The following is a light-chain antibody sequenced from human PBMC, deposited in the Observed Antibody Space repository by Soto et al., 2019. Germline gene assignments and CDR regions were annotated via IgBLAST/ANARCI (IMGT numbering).Light chain of an antibody. CDR3: MQTAHGSYS. Sequence: DVVMTQSPLSLPVTLGQSASISCTSSQSLVYADGNTYLNWLQQRPGQSPRRLIYKLFARDSGVPDRFSGRASGSEFTLTISRVEAEDIGVYYCMQTAHGSYSFGRGTKVDIK. V-gene: IGKV2-30*01. J-gene: IGKJ2*01. CDR1: QSLVYADGNTY. CDR2: KLF.